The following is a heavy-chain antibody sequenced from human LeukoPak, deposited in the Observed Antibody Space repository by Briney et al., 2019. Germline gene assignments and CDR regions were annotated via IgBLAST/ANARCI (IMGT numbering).Heavy chain of an antibody. V-gene: IGHV4-39*01. Sequence: SETLSLXCTVSGGSISSSSYYWGWIRRPPGKGLEWIGSIYYSGITYYNPSLKSRVTISVDTSKNQFSLKLSSVTAADTAVYYCARGYYFDYWGQGTLVTVSS. J-gene: IGHJ4*02. CDR3: ARGYYFDY. CDR1: GGSISSSSYY. CDR2: IYYSGIT.